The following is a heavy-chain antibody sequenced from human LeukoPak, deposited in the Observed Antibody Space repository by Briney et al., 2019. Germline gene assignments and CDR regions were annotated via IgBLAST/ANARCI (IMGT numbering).Heavy chain of an antibody. Sequence: GGSLRLSCAASGFTFSTYAMHWVRQAPGKGLEWVAVISYDGSNKYYADSVKGRLTSSRDNSKNTLYLQMNSLRAEDTAVYYCAKSQGSGWFALYYYYYMDVWGKGTTVTVSS. D-gene: IGHD6-19*01. CDR1: GFTFSTYA. J-gene: IGHJ6*03. CDR3: AKSQGSGWFALYYYYYMDV. V-gene: IGHV3-30*18. CDR2: ISYDGSNK.